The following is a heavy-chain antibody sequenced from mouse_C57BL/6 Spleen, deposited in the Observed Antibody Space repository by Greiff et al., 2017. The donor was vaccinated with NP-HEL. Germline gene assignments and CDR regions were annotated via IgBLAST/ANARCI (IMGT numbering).Heavy chain of an antibody. CDR3: ARRASSGGSFDY. D-gene: IGHD3-2*02. V-gene: IGHV1-61*01. CDR2: IYPSDGET. CDR1: GYTFTSYW. Sequence: VQLQQPGAELVRPGSSVKLSCKASGYTFTSYWMDWVKQRPGQGLEWIGNIYPSDGETHYNQKFKDKATLTVDKSSSTAYMPISSLTSEDSAVYDCARRASSGGSFDYWGQGTTLTVSS. J-gene: IGHJ2*01.